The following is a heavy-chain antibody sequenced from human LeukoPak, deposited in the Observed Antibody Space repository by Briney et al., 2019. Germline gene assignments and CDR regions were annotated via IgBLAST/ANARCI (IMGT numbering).Heavy chain of an antibody. D-gene: IGHD2-2*01. CDR3: ARADSVPAGDYHYWYMDV. V-gene: IGHV1-2*02. J-gene: IGHJ6*03. Sequence: ASVKVSCKASGFTLTGYYMHWVRQDPRQGLQWMGWIKPNSGDTDYAQKFQGRVTMTRGTSNSTVYMELSSLRSDDTAVYYCARADSVPAGDYHYWYMDVWGKGTTVTVSS. CDR1: GFTLTGYY. CDR2: IKPNSGDT.